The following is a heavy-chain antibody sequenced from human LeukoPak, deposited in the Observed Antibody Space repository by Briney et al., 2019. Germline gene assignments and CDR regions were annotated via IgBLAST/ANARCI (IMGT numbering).Heavy chain of an antibody. CDR2: IFYSGTT. V-gene: IGHV4-39*01. CDR3: ARRSRGLSDYTRGLIDY. D-gene: IGHD5-12*01. J-gene: IGHJ4*02. Sequence: SSETLSLTCTVSGGSINNNNYYWAWIRQPPGKGLELIGSIFYSGTTDYTPSLESRVTISIDASKNQFSLNLTSVTAADTAVYYCARRSRGLSDYTRGLIDYWGQGTLVTVSS. CDR1: GGSINNNNYY.